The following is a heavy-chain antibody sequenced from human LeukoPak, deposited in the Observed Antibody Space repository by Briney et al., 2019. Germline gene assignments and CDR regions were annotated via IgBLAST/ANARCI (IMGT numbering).Heavy chain of an antibody. Sequence: PGGSLRLSCAASGFTFSSYAMSWVRQAPGKGLEWVSAISGSGGSTYYADSVKGRFAISRDNSKNTLYLQMDSLRAEDTAVYYCAKDRKQWLVHYYFDYWGQGTLVTVSS. D-gene: IGHD6-19*01. CDR3: AKDRKQWLVHYYFDY. CDR2: ISGSGGST. CDR1: GFTFSSYA. J-gene: IGHJ4*02. V-gene: IGHV3-23*01.